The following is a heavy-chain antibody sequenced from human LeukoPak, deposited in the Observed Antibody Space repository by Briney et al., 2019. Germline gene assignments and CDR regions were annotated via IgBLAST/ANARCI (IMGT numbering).Heavy chain of an antibody. V-gene: IGHV3-53*01. J-gene: IGHJ4*02. CDR1: GFSVRNTY. D-gene: IGHD3-10*01. Sequence: GGSLRLSCVASGFSVRNTYMSWVRQAPGKGLEWVSVIYSAGSTYYADSVKGRFTISRDNSKNTLYLQMNSLRAEDTAVYYCASSIDLVRGAQRFFDSWGQGTLVTVSS. CDR2: IYSAGST. CDR3: ASSIDLVRGAQRFFDS.